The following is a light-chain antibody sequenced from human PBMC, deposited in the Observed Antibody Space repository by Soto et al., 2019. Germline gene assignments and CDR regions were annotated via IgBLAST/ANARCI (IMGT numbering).Light chain of an antibody. V-gene: IGKV1-39*01. CDR1: PSITNY. Sequence: DIQMTQSPSSLSASVGDRVTITCRTSPSITNYLNWYQQKPGKAPKLLIYAASTLQSGVPSRFSGSGSGTDFTLTISSLQPGDFGSYYCQQTYTSPLYTFGQGTMLEIK. CDR2: AAS. CDR3: QQTYTSPLYT. J-gene: IGKJ2*01.